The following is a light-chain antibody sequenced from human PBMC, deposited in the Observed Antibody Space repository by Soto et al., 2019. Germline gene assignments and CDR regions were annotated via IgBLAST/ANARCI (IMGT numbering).Light chain of an antibody. CDR2: NDD. CDR1: ISNIGKDT. Sequence: QSVLTQPPSVSGTPGLRVNISCSGGISNIGKDTVNWYQQLPGTAPKLLMFNDDKRPSGVPDRFSGSRSGTSASLAISGLQSDEEAVYFGATWDDSLNGWGFGGGTKLTVL. V-gene: IGLV1-44*01. J-gene: IGLJ3*02. CDR3: ATWDDSLNGWG.